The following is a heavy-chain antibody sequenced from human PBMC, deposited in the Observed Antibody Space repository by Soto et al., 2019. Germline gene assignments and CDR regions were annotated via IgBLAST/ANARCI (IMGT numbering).Heavy chain of an antibody. CDR3: ARVAVAGTRVDY. CDR1: VGSISSSNW. CDR2: IYHSGST. D-gene: IGHD6-19*01. V-gene: IGHV4-4*03. Sequence: LRRTLSLTCAVSVGSISSSNWWSWVRQPPGKGLEWIGEIYHSGSTNYNPSLKSRVTISVDKSKNQFSLKLSSVTAADTAVYYCARVAVAGTRVDYWGQGTLVTVSS. J-gene: IGHJ4*02.